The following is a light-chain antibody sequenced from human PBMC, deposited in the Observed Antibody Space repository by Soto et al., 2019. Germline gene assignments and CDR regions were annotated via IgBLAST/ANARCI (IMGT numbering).Light chain of an antibody. CDR3: QTWGTGIVI. CDR2: LNRDGSH. Sequence: QPVLTQSPSASASLGASVKLTCTLSSGHSNYAIAWHQQQPQKGPRSLMKLNRDGSHSKGDGIPNRFSGSSSGAERYLTSSSLQSEDEADYYCQTWGTGIVIFGGGPKLTVL. V-gene: IGLV4-69*01. J-gene: IGLJ2*01. CDR1: SGHSNYA.